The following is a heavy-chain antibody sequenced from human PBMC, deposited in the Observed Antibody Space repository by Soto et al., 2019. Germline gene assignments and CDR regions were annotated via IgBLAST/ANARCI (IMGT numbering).Heavy chain of an antibody. CDR2: ISITTNYI. D-gene: IGHD1-7*01. J-gene: IGHJ4*02. Sequence: PGGSLRLSCAASGFTFTRYSMNWVRQAPGKGLEWVSSISITTNYIYYGDSMKGRFTISRHNAKNSLYLEMNSLRAEDTAVYYCARESQELTSNFDYWCQGTLVTFSS. CDR1: GFTFTRYS. V-gene: IGHV3-21*06. CDR3: ARESQELTSNFDY.